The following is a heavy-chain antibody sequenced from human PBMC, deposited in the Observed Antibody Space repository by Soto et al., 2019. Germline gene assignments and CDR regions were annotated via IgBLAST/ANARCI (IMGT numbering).Heavy chain of an antibody. CDR1: GFTFSSYS. D-gene: IGHD6-13*01. Sequence: GGSLRLSCAASGFTFSSYSMNWVRQAPGKGLEWVSSISSSSSYIYYADSVKGRFTISRDNAKNSLYLQMNSLRAEDTAVYYCASTGGYSSSWFPADYWGQGTLVTVSS. V-gene: IGHV3-21*01. J-gene: IGHJ4*02. CDR2: ISSSSSYI. CDR3: ASTGGYSSSWFPADY.